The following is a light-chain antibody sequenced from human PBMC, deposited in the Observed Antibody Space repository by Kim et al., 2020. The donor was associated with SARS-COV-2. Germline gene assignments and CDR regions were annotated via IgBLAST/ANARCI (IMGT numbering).Light chain of an antibody. CDR2: HAS. CDR1: QTVSTF. V-gene: IGKV3-11*01. J-gene: IGKJ4*01. CDR3: QQRSNWPLT. Sequence: LSPGERATRSCRASQTVSTFLAWYQQKPGQAPRLLIYHASNRATGIPARFSGSGSGTDFTLTISSLEPEDFAVYYCQQRSNWPLTFGGGTKVDIK.